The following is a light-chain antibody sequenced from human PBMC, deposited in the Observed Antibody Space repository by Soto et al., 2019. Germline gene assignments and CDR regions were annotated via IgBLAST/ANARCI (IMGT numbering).Light chain of an antibody. CDR1: QDIKNY. J-gene: IGKJ2*02. Sequence: IQMTQSPSSLSTSVGDRVTITCQASQDIKNYLIWYQHKAGRAPKLLIYDASTLDTGVSSRFSGIGSGTHFTLTISSLQPEDIATYYCQQFDSVPCTFGQGTKLEMK. CDR2: DAS. V-gene: IGKV1-33*01. CDR3: QQFDSVPCT.